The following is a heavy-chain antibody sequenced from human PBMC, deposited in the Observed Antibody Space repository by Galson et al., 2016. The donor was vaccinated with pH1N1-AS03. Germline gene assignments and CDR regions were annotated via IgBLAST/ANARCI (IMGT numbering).Heavy chain of an antibody. Sequence: SETLSLTCTVSGGSISSRACYWGWIRQPPGKGLEWIGSIYDTGRTTYNPSLKSRVTISGDTSKNQLSLKVTSMTAADTAVDYCARVVGAGPHPGYWGQGTLVTGSS. J-gene: IGHJ4*02. CDR1: GGSISSRACY. V-gene: IGHV4-39*01. CDR2: IYDTGRT. D-gene: IGHD1-26*01. CDR3: ARVVGAGPHPGY.